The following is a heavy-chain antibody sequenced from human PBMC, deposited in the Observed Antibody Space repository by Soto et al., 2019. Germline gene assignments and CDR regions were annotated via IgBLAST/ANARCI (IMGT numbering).Heavy chain of an antibody. CDR2: IYSGGST. CDR1: GFTVSSNY. Sequence: GGSLRLSCAASGFTVSSNYMSWVRQAPGKGLEWVSVIYSGGSTYYADSVKGRFTIPRHNSKNTLYLQMNSLRAEDTAVYYCARALVGANPFDYWGQGTLVTVSS. D-gene: IGHD1-26*01. CDR3: ARALVGANPFDY. J-gene: IGHJ4*02. V-gene: IGHV3-53*04.